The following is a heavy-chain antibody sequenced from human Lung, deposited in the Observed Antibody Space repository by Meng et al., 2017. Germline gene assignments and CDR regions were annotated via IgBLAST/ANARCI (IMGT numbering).Heavy chain of an antibody. D-gene: IGHD4-11*01. CDR2: INHSGST. CDR3: ARGPTTMAHDFDY. J-gene: IGHJ4*02. Sequence: QVRHQRWGACLLKPSETRSLTCVVSGGSFRDYYWSWIRQPPGKGLEWIGEINHSGSTNYNPSLESRATISVDTSQNNLSLKLSSVTAADSAVYYCARGPTTMAHDFDYWGQGTLVTVSS. CDR1: GGSFRDYY. V-gene: IGHV4-34*01.